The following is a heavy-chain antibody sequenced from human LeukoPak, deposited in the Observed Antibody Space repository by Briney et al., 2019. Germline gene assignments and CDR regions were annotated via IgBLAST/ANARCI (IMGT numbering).Heavy chain of an antibody. J-gene: IGHJ3*02. CDR3: SSRGVTTDDAFDI. D-gene: IGHD4-17*01. CDR2: INPSGGST. Sequence: ASVKVSCKASGYIFTNYYLYWVRQAPGQGLEWMGIINPSGGSTSYAQKFQGRVTMTRDMSTSTVYMELSSLRSEDTAVYYCSSRGVTTDDAFDIWGQGTMVTVSS. V-gene: IGHV1-46*01. CDR1: GYIFTNYY.